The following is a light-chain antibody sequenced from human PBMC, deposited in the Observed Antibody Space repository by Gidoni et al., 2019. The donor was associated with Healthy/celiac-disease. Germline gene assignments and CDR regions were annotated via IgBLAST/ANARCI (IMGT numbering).Light chain of an antibody. CDR2: DAS. CDR3: QQRSNWPSWT. V-gene: IGKV3-11*01. Sequence: ELVLPPSPATLSLSPGERATLSCRASQSVSSYLAWYQQKPGQAPRLLIYDASNRATGIPARFSGSGSGTDFTLTISSLEPEDFAVYYCQQRSNWPSWTFGQGTKVEIK. J-gene: IGKJ1*01. CDR1: QSVSSY.